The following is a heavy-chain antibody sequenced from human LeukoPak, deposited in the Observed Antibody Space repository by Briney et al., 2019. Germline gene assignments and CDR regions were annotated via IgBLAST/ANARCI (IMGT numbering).Heavy chain of an antibody. CDR1: GFIYSNYW. D-gene: IGHD3-3*01. Sequence: PGGSLRLSCAASGFIYSNYWMAWVRQAPGKGLQWVASIKRDGSVEYYVDSVKGRFTISRDNSKNTLYLQMNSLRAEDTAVYYCARDSYDFWSGYSNRQDYWGQGTLVTVSS. CDR2: IKRDGSVE. CDR3: ARDSYDFWSGYSNRQDY. V-gene: IGHV3-7*01. J-gene: IGHJ4*02.